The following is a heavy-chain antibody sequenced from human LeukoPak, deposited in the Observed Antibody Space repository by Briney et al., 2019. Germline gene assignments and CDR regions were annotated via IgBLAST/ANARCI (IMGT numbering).Heavy chain of an antibody. CDR2: MNPDSGDS. D-gene: IGHD3-22*01. CDR1: GYTFTSHD. CDR3: ARGLWVVVNTGWYFDL. V-gene: IGHV1-8*01. J-gene: IGHJ2*01. Sequence: ASVKVSCKASGYTFTSHDINWVRQATGQGLEWMGWMNPDSGDSGYAQKFQGRVSMTRETSITIAYMELSSLRSEDTAVYYCARGLWVVVNTGWYFDLWGRGTLVTVSS.